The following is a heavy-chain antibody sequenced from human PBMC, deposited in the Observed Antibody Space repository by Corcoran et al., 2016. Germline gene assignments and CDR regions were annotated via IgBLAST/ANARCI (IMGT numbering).Heavy chain of an antibody. CDR2: ISSSSSYI. V-gene: IGHV3-21*01. CDR3: AGTMVPSKGYNWFDP. D-gene: IGHD3-10*01. Sequence: EVQLVESGGGLVKPGGSLRLSCAASGFTFSSYSMNWVRQAPGKGLEWVSSISSSSSYIYYADSVKGRFTISRDNAKNSLYLQMNSLRAEDTAVYYWAGTMVPSKGYNWFDPWGQGTLVTVSS. CDR1: GFTFSSYS. J-gene: IGHJ5*02.